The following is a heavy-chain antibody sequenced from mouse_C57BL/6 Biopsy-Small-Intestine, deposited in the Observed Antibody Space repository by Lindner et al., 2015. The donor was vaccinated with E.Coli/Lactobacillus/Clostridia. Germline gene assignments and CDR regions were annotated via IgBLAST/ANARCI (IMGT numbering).Heavy chain of an antibody. J-gene: IGHJ3*01. CDR3: ARGANWDWFAY. CDR2: INSVSDTI. V-gene: IGHV5-17*01. D-gene: IGHD4-1*01. Sequence: VQLQESGGGLVKPGGSRKLSCAASGFTFSDYGMHWVRQAPEKGLEWVAYINSVSDTIYYEDTVKGRFTISRDTAKNTLFLQMTSLRSEDTAMYYCARGANWDWFAYWGQGTLVTVSA. CDR1: GFTFSDYG.